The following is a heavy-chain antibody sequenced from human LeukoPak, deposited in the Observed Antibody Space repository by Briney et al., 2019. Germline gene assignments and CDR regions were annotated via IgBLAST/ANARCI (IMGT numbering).Heavy chain of an antibody. D-gene: IGHD3-10*01. CDR1: GFTFSSYA. CDR3: AKQFMGSGSYYRYYFDY. Sequence: GGSLRLSCAASGFTFSSYAMSWVRQAPGKGLEWVSAISGSGGSGNYADSVKGRFTISRDNSKNTLYLQMNSLRAEDTAVYYCAKQFMGSGSYYRYYFDYWGQGTLVTVS. J-gene: IGHJ4*02. CDR2: ISGSGGSG. V-gene: IGHV3-23*01.